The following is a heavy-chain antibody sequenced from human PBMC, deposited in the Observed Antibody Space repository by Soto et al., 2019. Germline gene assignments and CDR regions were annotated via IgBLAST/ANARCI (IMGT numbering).Heavy chain of an antibody. J-gene: IGHJ6*02. CDR2: ILPLFGTT. Sequence: QVQLVQSRAEVKKPGSSVRVSCRASEGTFNSHVVSWVRQAPGQGLQWMGGILPLFGTTNYAHQLEGRVTITADSSTTPSYRKLSGLTPGDTTVYYCARGDTLFESEQKYYQHGLDVWGQGTAVIVSS. CDR1: EGTFNSHV. V-gene: IGHV1-69*01. CDR3: ARGDTLFESEQKYYQHGLDV. D-gene: IGHD2-2*01.